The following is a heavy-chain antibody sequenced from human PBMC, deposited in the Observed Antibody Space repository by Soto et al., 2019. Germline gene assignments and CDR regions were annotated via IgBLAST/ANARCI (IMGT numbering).Heavy chain of an antibody. Sequence: QVQLQESGPRLVKPSQTLSLTCTVSGGSVSSADYYWSWIRQPPGKGLEWIGCIYYSGSTYYNPSLKSRVIISVDTSKNQFSLELTSVTAADTAVYYCARDRRQLAFDYWGQGALVTVSS. CDR3: ARDRRQLAFDY. D-gene: IGHD1-1*01. V-gene: IGHV4-30-4*01. CDR1: GGSVSSADYY. CDR2: IYYSGST. J-gene: IGHJ4*02.